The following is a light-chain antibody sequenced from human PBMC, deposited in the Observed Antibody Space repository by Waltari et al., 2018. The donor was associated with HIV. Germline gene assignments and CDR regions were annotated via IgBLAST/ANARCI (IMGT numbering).Light chain of an antibody. V-gene: IGLV3-21*02. CDR3: QVWDINTGHVL. CDR1: KDVSKT. J-gene: IGLJ2*01. Sequence: SYLLTQPPSVSVAPGQTARIAWGGIKDVSKTLHWHQQQPGQAPVLVVYDDTNRPSGIPERFSGSNSGNTATLTISRVEAGDEADYYCQVWDINTGHVLFGGGTKLTVL. CDR2: DDT.